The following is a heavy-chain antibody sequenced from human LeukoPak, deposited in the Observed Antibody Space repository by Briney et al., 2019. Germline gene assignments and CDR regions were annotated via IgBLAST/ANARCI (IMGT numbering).Heavy chain of an antibody. Sequence: PGGSLRLSCAASGFAFASYAMRWARQAPGKGLGWVSTISGSGDSTYYTASVKGRFTISRDNSKNTLYLQMNSLRAEDTAIYYCAKVRSSGWKHFDYWGQGTLVTVSS. CDR2: ISGSGDST. J-gene: IGHJ4*02. CDR3: AKVRSSGWKHFDY. V-gene: IGHV3-23*01. D-gene: IGHD6-19*01. CDR1: GFAFASYA.